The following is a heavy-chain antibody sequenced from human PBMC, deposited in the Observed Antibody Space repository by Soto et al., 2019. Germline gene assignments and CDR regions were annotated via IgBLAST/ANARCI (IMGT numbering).Heavy chain of an antibody. CDR2: ISYEGSNT. V-gene: IGHV3-30*04. Sequence: PGGSLRLSCAASGFTFSDYALHWVRQAPGKGLAWVAPISYEGSNTYYADSVKGRFTISRDESKNTLYLQMSGLRVEDTAVYICATSIVMPGTHYFDTWGQGALVTVSS. CDR1: GFTFSDYA. D-gene: IGHD3-16*02. J-gene: IGHJ4*02. CDR3: ATSIVMPGTHYFDT.